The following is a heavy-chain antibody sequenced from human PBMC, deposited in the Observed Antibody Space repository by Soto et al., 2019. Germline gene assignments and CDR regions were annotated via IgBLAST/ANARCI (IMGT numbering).Heavy chain of an antibody. Sequence: PGGSLRLSCAASGFTFSTYGMHWVRQAPGKGLEWVALIWYDGSIKNYADSVKGRFTISRDNSKNTLYLQMNSLRAEDTAVYYCARFGYTYGSGSYNSDYWGQGTLVTVSS. CDR2: IWYDGSIK. J-gene: IGHJ4*02. CDR1: GFTFSTYG. D-gene: IGHD3-10*01. V-gene: IGHV3-33*01. CDR3: ARFGYTYGSGSYNSDY.